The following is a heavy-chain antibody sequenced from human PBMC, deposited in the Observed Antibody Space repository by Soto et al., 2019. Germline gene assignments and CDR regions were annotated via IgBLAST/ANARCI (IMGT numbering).Heavy chain of an antibody. Sequence: TLSLTCTVSGGSISSGDYYWSWIRQPPGKGLEWIRYTYYSGGTYYNPSLKSRVTISVDTSKNQFSLKLSSVTAADTAVYYCARASRFLHYFDYWGQGTLVTVSS. CDR3: ARASRFLHYFDY. V-gene: IGHV4-30-4*01. CDR1: GGSISSGDYY. CDR2: TYYSGGT. J-gene: IGHJ4*02.